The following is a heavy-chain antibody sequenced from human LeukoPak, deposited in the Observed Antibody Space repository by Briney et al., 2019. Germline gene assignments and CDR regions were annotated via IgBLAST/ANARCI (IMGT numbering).Heavy chain of an antibody. CDR3: ARGTATTSMKAFDI. V-gene: IGHV4-59*08. D-gene: IGHD4-17*01. J-gene: IGHJ3*02. CDR1: GGSISSYY. Sequence: SETLSLTCTVSGGSISSYYWSWIRQPPGKGLEWIGYIYYSGYTNCEPSLKSRVTISVDTSKNQFSLKLSSVTAADTAVYYCARGTATTSMKAFDIWGQGTMVTVSS. CDR2: IYYSGYT.